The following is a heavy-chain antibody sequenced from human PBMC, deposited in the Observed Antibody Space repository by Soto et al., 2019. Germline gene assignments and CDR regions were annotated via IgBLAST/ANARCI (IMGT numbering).Heavy chain of an antibody. Sequence: LRLSCVASQFNFNNYGMYWVRQAPGKGLEWVASIWYDGSNEHYADSVKGRFTISRDNSKNTLYLQMNSLRAEDTAVYYCAKNPGYYYDSTGYHFDYWGQGTLVTVSS. CDR2: IWYDGSNE. CDR3: AKNPGYYYDSTGYHFDY. V-gene: IGHV3-33*07. J-gene: IGHJ4*02. D-gene: IGHD3-22*01. CDR1: QFNFNNYG.